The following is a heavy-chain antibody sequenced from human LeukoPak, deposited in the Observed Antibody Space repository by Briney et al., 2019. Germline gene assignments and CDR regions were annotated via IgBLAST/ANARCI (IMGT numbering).Heavy chain of an antibody. V-gene: IGHV1-69*13. CDR1: GGTFSNYT. J-gene: IGHJ6*02. CDR2: IFPNFGVR. D-gene: IGHD2-15*01. CDR3: ARVYCSGGSCYGYGMDV. Sequence: GASVKVSCKAPGGTFSNYTISWVRQAPGQGLEWMGGIFPNFGVRHYAQKLQGRVTITAVESTSTAYMGLSSLRSEDTAVYYCARVYCSGGSCYGYGMDVWGQGTTVTVSS.